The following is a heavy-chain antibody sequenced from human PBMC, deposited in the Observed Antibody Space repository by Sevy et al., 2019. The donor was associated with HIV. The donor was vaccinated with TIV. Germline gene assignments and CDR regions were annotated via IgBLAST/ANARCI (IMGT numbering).Heavy chain of an antibody. CDR3: ATVGGYSAFEGPYYIDY. CDR2: IIPLSTTT. D-gene: IGHD5-12*01. V-gene: IGHV1-69*13. J-gene: IGHJ4*02. CDR1: GGPFSSFA. Sequence: ASVKVSCKASGGPFSSFAFSWVRQAPGQGLEWMGGIIPLSTTTNYAQKFQGRVTITADESTSTAYMELSSLTSDDTAGYYCATVGGYSAFEGPYYIDYWGQGTLVTVSS.